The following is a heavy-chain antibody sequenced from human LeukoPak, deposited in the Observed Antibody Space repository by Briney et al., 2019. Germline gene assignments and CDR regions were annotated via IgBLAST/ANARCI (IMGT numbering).Heavy chain of an antibody. CDR3: ATELGESDY. CDR1: GFTFSSYW. Sequence: PGGSLRLSCAASGFTFSSYWMSWVRQAPGKGLEWVSGISVSGGNTYYADSVKGRFTISRDNSKNALYLQMNSLTAEDTAVYYCATELGESDYWGQGTLVTVSS. J-gene: IGHJ4*02. D-gene: IGHD2-21*01. CDR2: ISVSGGNT. V-gene: IGHV3-23*01.